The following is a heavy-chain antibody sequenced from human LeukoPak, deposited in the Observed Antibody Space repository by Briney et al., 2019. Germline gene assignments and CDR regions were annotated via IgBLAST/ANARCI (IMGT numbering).Heavy chain of an antibody. CDR1: GYTFTSHH. CDR3: ARDTALTTIVGGPEY. V-gene: IGHV1-8*01. CDR2: MNPNSGNT. Sequence: ASVKVSCKASGYTFTSHHINWVRQAAGQGFEWTGWMNPNSGNTVYAQKFQGRVTMTWDTSISTAYMELSSLRSEDTAVYYCARDTALTTIVGGPEYWGQGTLVIVSS. J-gene: IGHJ4*02. D-gene: IGHD2-15*01.